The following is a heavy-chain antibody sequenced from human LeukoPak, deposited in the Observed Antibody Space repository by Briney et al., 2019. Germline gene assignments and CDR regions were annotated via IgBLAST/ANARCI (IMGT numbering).Heavy chain of an antibody. CDR1: GGTFSSYA. D-gene: IGHD6-19*01. J-gene: IGHJ4*02. Sequence: SVKVSCKASGGTFSSYAISWVRQAPGQGLEWMGGIIPIFGTANYAQKFQGRVTITADESTSTAYMGLSSLRSEDTAVYYCARARELYQEAVAFDYWGQGTLVTVSS. CDR2: IIPIFGTA. V-gene: IGHV1-69*01. CDR3: ARARELYQEAVAFDY.